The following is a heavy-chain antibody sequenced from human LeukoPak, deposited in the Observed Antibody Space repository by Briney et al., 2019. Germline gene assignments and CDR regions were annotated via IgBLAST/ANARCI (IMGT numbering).Heavy chain of an antibody. Sequence: VASVKVSCKASGYTFTGYYMHWVRQAPGQGLEWMGWINPNSGGTNYAQKFQGRVTMTRDTSISTAYMELSRLRSDDTAVYYCARDYDSSGYFWFDPWGQGTLVTVSS. CDR2: INPNSGGT. CDR3: ARDYDSSGYFWFDP. V-gene: IGHV1-2*02. J-gene: IGHJ5*02. D-gene: IGHD3-22*01. CDR1: GYTFTGYY.